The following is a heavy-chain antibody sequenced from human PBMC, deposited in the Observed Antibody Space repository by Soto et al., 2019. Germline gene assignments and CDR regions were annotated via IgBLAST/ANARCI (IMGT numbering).Heavy chain of an antibody. Sequence: EVQLVESGGGLVQPGGSLRLSCAASGFTVSTNYMSWVRQAPGKGLEWVSFIHFGGSTFYAEFVKGRFTISRDTSKNPVSLQMNGLRTDDTAVYYCATGLDDAKIHHWGQGTLVTVSS. CDR1: GFTVSTNY. CDR2: IHFGGST. J-gene: IGHJ1*01. V-gene: IGHV3-66*01. D-gene: IGHD1-1*01. CDR3: ATGLDDAKIHH.